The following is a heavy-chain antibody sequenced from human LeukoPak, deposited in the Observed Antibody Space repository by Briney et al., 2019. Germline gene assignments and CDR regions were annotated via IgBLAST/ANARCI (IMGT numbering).Heavy chain of an antibody. J-gene: IGHJ4*02. V-gene: IGHV4-59*01. Sequence: PSETLSLTCTVSGGSIRRYYWSWIRQPPGKGLEWIGYILYSGRTNYNPSLKSRVTMSVDTSKNQFSLKLSSVTNADTAVYYCARAPSIAAAGTVDYWGQGTLVTVSS. CDR1: GGSIRRYY. CDR3: ARAPSIAAAGTVDY. D-gene: IGHD6-13*01. CDR2: ILYSGRT.